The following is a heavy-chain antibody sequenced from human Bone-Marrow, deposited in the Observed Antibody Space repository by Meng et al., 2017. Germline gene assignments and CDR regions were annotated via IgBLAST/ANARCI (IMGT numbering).Heavy chain of an antibody. D-gene: IGHD2-2*01. CDR1: GGAIRGSSW. J-gene: IGHJ5*02. Sequence: QVQRQESGPGRVKPSGTLSLTCTGSGGAIRGSSWWTGVRQPPGKGLEWIGEIYHTGSTNYNPSLKSRVTISVDKFKNQFSLKLSSVTAADTAVYYCARGYCSTTNCNWFDPWGQGTLVTVSS. CDR3: ARGYCSTTNCNWFDP. CDR2: IYHTGST. V-gene: IGHV4-4*02.